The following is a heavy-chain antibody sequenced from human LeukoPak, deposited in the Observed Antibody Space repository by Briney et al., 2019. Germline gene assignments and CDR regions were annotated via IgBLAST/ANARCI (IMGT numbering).Heavy chain of an antibody. V-gene: IGHV3-53*01. J-gene: IGHJ4*02. D-gene: IGHD1-14*01. CDR1: GFTVSSNY. CDR3: TTNPDPD. CDR2: IYSGGST. Sequence: GGSLRLSCAASGFTVSSNYMSWVRQAPGKGLEWVSVIYSGGSTYYADSVKGRFTISRDNSKNTLYLQMNSLKTEDTAVYYCTTNPDPDWGQGTLVTVSS.